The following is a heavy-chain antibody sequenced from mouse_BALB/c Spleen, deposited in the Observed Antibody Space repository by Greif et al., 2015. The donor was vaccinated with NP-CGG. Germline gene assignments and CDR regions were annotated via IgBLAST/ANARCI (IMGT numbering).Heavy chain of an antibody. CDR2: IWAGGST. J-gene: IGHJ4*01. V-gene: IGHV2-9*02. CDR3: ARDRRDY. Sequence: VMLVESGPGLVAPSQSLSITCTASGFSLTSYGVHWVRQPPGKGLEWLGVIWAGGSTNYNSALMSRQSIIKDNSKSRVFLKMNSLQTDDTAMYYCARDRRDYWGQGTSVTVSS. CDR1: GFSLTSYG.